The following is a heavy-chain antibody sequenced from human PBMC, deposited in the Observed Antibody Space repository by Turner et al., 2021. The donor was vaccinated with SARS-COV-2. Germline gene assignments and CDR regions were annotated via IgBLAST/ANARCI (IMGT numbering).Heavy chain of an antibody. D-gene: IGHD3-22*01. CDR2: SSSSSSYI. CDR3: ARGTYYYDSSTYSGTNWFDP. CDR1: GFTFSSYS. V-gene: IGHV3-21*01. J-gene: IGHJ5*02. Sequence: EVQLVESGGGLVKPGGSLRLSCAASGFTFSSYSMNWVRQAPGKGLEWVSSSSSSSSYIYYADSMKGRFTISRDNAKNSLYLQMNSLRAEDTAVYYCARGTYYYDSSTYSGTNWFDPWGQGTLVTVSS.